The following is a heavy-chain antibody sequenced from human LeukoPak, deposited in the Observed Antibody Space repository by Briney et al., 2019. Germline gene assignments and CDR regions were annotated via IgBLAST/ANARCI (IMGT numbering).Heavy chain of an antibody. V-gene: IGHV4-59*08. J-gene: IGHJ4*02. CDR2: IYDSGST. CDR1: GGSISNFH. CDR3: ARHSNSGWYSIDY. Sequence: SETLSLTCTVSGGSISNFHWSWIRQPPGKGLEWMGYIYDSGSTNYNTSLKSRVTISLDTSKSQFSLKLSSVTAADTAVYYCARHSNSGWYSIDYWGQGTLVTVSS. D-gene: IGHD6-19*01.